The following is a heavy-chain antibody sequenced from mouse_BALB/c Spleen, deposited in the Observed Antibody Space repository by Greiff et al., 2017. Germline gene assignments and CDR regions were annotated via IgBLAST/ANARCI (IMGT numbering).Heavy chain of an antibody. CDR3: ARSEGNYVAMDY. CDR1: GYTFTDYA. J-gene: IGHJ4*01. D-gene: IGHD2-1*01. Sequence: VQLQQSGPELVRPGVSVKISCKGSGYTFTDYAMHWVKQSHAKSLEWIGVISTYYGNTNYNQKFKGKATMTVDKSSSTAYMELARLTSEDSAIYYCARSEGNYVAMDYWGQGTSVTVSS. CDR2: ISTYYGNT. V-gene: IGHV1-67*01.